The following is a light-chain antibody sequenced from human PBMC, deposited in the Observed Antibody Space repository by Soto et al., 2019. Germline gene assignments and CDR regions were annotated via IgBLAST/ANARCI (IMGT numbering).Light chain of an antibody. CDR1: QGIRID. CDR3: IQDYNFPWT. Sequence: AIQMTQSPSSLSASVGDRVTITCRASQGIRIDLGWYQQKPGKAPKLLIYAAYTLQTGVQSRFNGSGSGTDFTLTIRSLQPEDFATYYCIQDYNFPWTFGQGTKVDIK. J-gene: IGKJ1*01. V-gene: IGKV1-6*01. CDR2: AAY.